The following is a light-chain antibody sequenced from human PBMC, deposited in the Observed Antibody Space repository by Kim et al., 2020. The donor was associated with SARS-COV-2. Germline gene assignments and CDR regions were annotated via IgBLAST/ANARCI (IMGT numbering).Light chain of an antibody. CDR3: QQSYRTLLYT. J-gene: IGKJ2*01. CDR2: AAS. V-gene: IGKV1-39*01. CDR1: QSIRSY. Sequence: DIQMTQSPSSLSASVGDRVTITCRASQSIRSYLNWYQQKPGKAPKLLIYAASSLQSGVPSRFSGSGSGTDFTLTISSLQPEDFATYYCQQSYRTLLYTFGQGTKLEI.